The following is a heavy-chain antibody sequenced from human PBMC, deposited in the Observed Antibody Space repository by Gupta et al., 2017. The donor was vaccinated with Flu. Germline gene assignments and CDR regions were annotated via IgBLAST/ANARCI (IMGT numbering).Heavy chain of an antibody. CDR2: ISYDEKNR. V-gene: IGHV3-30*04. D-gene: IGHD1/OR15-1a*01. CDR1: IFNNYA. J-gene: IGHJ3*01. Sequence: IFNNYAMHWVRQAPGKGLEWVAVISYDEKNRFYADSVKGRFTISRDNSKNTLYLQMNSLRAEDTAVYYCARVGEQRDAFDFWGQGTMVTVSS. CDR3: ARVGEQRDAFDF.